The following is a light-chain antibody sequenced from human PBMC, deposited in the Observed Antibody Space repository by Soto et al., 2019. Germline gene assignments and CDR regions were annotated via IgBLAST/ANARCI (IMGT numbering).Light chain of an antibody. J-gene: IGLJ1*01. V-gene: IGLV2-14*01. CDR1: NSDVGAYNY. CDR3: SSYTASRTYV. CDR2: DVS. Sequence: QSVLTQPASVSGSPGQSITISCTGTNSDVGAYNYVSWDQHHPGEAPKIIIYDVSDRPSGVSNRFSGSKSGNTASLTISGLQAEDEADYYCSSYTASRTYVFGTGTKVTVL.